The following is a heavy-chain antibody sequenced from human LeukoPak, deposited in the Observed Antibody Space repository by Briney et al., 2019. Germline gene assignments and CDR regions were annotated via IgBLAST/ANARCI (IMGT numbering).Heavy chain of an antibody. J-gene: IGHJ4*02. CDR2: IYHSGRT. D-gene: IGHD6-13*01. CDR3: ARDHDSSSWYSDY. Sequence: SETLSLTCTVSGCSISSGYYWGWIRQPPGKGLEWIGSIYHSGRTYYNPSLKSRVTISVDTSKNQFSLKLSSVTAAETAVYYCARDHDSSSWYSDYWGQGTLVTVSS. V-gene: IGHV4-38-2*02. CDR1: GCSISSGYY.